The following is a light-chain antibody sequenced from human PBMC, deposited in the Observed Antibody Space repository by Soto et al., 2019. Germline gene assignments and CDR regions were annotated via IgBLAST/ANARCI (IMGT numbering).Light chain of an antibody. CDR2: GAS. V-gene: IGKV3-20*01. CDR3: QQYAGSRT. J-gene: IGKJ1*01. CDR1: QSVSSSY. Sequence: EIVLTQSPGTLSFSPGDRATLSCRASQSVSSSYLAWYQQKPGQAPRLLIYGASSRATGIPDRFSGSGSGTDFTLTISRLGPEDFAVYYCQQYAGSRTFGQGTKVDIK.